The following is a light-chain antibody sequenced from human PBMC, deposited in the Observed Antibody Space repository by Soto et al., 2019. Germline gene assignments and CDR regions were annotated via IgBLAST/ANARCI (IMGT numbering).Light chain of an antibody. CDR1: QSVISS. CDR2: GAS. Sequence: EIVVTQSPALLSVSPGERVTLSCRASQSVISSIAWYQQKLGQAPRLLIYGASTRATGIPARFSSSGSGTEFFLTISSLQSEEFAMYYCQHYNNWLGTFGGGTKVEIK. V-gene: IGKV3-15*01. J-gene: IGKJ4*01. CDR3: QHYNNWLGT.